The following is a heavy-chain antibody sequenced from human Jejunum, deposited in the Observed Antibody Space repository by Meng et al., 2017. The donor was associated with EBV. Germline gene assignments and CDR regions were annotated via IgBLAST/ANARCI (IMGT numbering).Heavy chain of an antibody. J-gene: IGHJ5*02. CDR1: GFTFSNYW. CDR2: INSDGTNT. V-gene: IGHV3-74*01. CDR3: ARAITVTTLNWLDP. D-gene: IGHD4-17*01. Sequence: EVQLVGSGGGLVQPGGSLGLSCAAFGFTFSNYWMHWVRQSPGKGLIYVSRINSDGTNTGYTDSVKGRFTISRDNAKNTLYLEMNSLRAEDTAVYYCARAITVTTLNWLDPWGQGILVTVSS.